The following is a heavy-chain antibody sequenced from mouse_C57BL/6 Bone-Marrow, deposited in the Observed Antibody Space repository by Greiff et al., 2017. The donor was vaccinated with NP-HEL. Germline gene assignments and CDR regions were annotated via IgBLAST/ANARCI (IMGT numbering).Heavy chain of an antibody. CDR2: IWTGGGT. Sequence: VKLVESGPGLVAPSQSLSITCTVSGFSLTSYAISWVRQPPGKGLEWLGVIWTGGGTNYNSALKSRLSISKDNSKSQVFLKMNSLQTDDTARYYCARSPHYYGSSPWYFDVWGTGTTVTVSS. D-gene: IGHD1-1*01. CDR1: GFSLTSYA. CDR3: ARSPHYYGSSPWYFDV. J-gene: IGHJ1*03. V-gene: IGHV2-9-1*01.